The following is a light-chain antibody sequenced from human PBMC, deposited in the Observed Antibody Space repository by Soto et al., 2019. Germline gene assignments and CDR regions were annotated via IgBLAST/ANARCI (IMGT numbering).Light chain of an antibody. Sequence: QSALTQPASVSGSPGQSITISCTGTSSDVGDYNYVSWYRQHPGNAPKLIIYEVTNRPSGISNRFSGSKSGNMASLTISGLQADDESYYYCTSYSSGSSLVIFGGGTKVTVL. J-gene: IGLJ2*01. CDR3: TSYSSGSSLVI. V-gene: IGLV2-14*01. CDR2: EVT. CDR1: SSDVGDYNY.